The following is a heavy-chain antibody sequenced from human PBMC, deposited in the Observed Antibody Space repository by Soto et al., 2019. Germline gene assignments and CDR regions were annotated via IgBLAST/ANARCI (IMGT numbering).Heavy chain of an antibody. D-gene: IGHD2-21*02. CDR3: TKDVTGDVGADY. CDR2: VKTTGDTT. V-gene: IGHV3-23*04. Sequence: EVQLVESGGALVQPGGSLTLSCAASGFAFFSHVMSWVRQAPGKGLEWVSTVKTTGDTTFYAGPVKGRFTASIDDSKSTLFLHMYSLRVEDTATYYCTKDVTGDVGADYWGQGTPVTVSS. J-gene: IGHJ4*02. CDR1: GFAFFSHV.